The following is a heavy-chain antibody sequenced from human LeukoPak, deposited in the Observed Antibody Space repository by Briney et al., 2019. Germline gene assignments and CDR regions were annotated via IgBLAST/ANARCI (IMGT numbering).Heavy chain of an antibody. CDR2: IYLSGST. V-gene: IGHV4-4*02. D-gene: IGHD3-22*01. Sequence: SETLSLTCAVSGGSISSSNWWNWVRQPPGKGLEWIGQIYLSGSTKYKPSLKSRVTISVDKSKNQFSLKLSSVTAADTAVYYCARWSSYYYDSSGLDYWGQGTLVTVSS. J-gene: IGHJ4*02. CDR3: ARWSSYYYDSSGLDY. CDR1: GGSISSSNW.